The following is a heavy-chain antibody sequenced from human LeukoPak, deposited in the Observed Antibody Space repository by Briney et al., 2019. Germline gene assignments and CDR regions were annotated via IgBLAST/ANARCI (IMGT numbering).Heavy chain of an antibody. Sequence: PGGSLRLSCAASGFTFSDYYMSWIRQAPGKGPEWVSYISSSGSTIYYADSVKGRFTISRDNAKNSLYLQMNSLRAEDTAVYYCARIDSIVVVTYAFDIWGQGTMVTVSS. CDR3: ARIDSIVVVTYAFDI. CDR1: GFTFSDYY. V-gene: IGHV3-11*01. D-gene: IGHD2-21*02. J-gene: IGHJ3*02. CDR2: ISSSGSTI.